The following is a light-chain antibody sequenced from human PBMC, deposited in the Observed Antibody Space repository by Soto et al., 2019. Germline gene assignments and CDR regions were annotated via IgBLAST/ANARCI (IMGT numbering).Light chain of an antibody. CDR2: GAS. V-gene: IGKV3-15*01. CDR1: QSVSNN. Sequence: EIVTTQSPATLSVSPGERATLSCRASQSVSNNLAWYQQRPGQAPRLLIYGASTRATGVPARFSGSGSGTDFTRTISSLQSEDFAVYYCQQYNIWPPWTFGQGTKVEIK. CDR3: QQYNIWPPWT. J-gene: IGKJ1*01.